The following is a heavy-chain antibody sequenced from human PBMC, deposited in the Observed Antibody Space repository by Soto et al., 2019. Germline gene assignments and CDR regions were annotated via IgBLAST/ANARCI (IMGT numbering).Heavy chain of an antibody. D-gene: IGHD3-10*01. Sequence: PGGSLRLSCVGSGLNLTTFGMHWVRQAPGRGLEWMAVISNDGSHFYYADSVKGRFTISRDNSKNTLYLQMINLRPDDTGVYYCAKWARDSGDYYYYGVDVWCQGTTVTVSS. CDR3: AKWARDSGDYYYYGVDV. CDR1: GLNLTTFG. V-gene: IGHV3-30*18. J-gene: IGHJ6*01. CDR2: ISNDGSHF.